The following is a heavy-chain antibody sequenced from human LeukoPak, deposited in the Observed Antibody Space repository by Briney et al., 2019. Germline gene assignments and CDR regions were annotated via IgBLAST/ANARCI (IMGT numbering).Heavy chain of an antibody. Sequence: SETLSLTCAVYGGSFSGYYWSWIRQPPGKGLEWIGEINHSGSTNYNPSLKSRVTISVDTSKNQFSLKLSSVTAADTAVYYCARDIDYWGQGTLVTVSS. J-gene: IGHJ4*02. V-gene: IGHV4-34*01. CDR3: ARDIDY. CDR2: INHSGST. CDR1: GGSFSGYY.